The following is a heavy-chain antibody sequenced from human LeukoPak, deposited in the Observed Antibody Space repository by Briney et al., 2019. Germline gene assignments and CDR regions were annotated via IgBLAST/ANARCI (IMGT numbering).Heavy chain of an antibody. V-gene: IGHV1-18*01. CDR3: VRQYGSGSYYVFDI. CDR2: ISGYNGNT. J-gene: IGHJ3*02. Sequence: ASVKVSCKASGYTFTSYGITWVRQAPGQGLEWMGWISGYNGNTNYAQKLQGRVTMTTDTSTSTAYMGLRSLTSDDTAVYYCVRQYGSGSYYVFDIWGQGTMVTVSS. D-gene: IGHD3-10*01. CDR1: GYTFTSYG.